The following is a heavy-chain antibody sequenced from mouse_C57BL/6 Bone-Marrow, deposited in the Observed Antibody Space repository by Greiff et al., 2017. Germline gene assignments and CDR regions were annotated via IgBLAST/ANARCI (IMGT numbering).Heavy chain of an antibody. V-gene: IGHV5-9*01. CDR2: ISGGGGNT. CDR1: GFTFSSYT. D-gene: IGHD6-1*01. Sequence: EVQGVESGGGLVKPGGSLKLSCAASGFTFSSYTMSWVRQTPEKRLEWVATISGGGGNTYYPDSVKGRFTISRDNAKHTLYLQMSSLRSGGTALYDCARRGAAGYFDVWGTGTTVTVSS. CDR3: ARRGAAGYFDV. J-gene: IGHJ1*03.